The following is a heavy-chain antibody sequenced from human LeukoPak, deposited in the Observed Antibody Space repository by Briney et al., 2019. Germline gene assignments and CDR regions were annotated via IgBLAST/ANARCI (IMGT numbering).Heavy chain of an antibody. CDR1: GYTLTELS. V-gene: IGHV1-24*01. J-gene: IGHJ4*02. CDR3: ATDPGNGGGYNYPFGY. D-gene: IGHD5-24*01. CDR2: FDPDDGET. Sequence: ASVKVSCKVSGYTLTELSMHWVRQAPGKGLEWMGGFDPDDGETIYAQKFQGRVTMTEDTSTDTAYMELSSLRSEDTAVYYCATDPGNGGGYNYPFGYWGQGTLVTVSS.